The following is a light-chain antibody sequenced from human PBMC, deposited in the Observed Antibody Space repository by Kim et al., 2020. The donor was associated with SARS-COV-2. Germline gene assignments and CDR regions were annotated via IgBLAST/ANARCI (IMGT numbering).Light chain of an antibody. J-gene: IGKJ2*01. CDR1: QSISDK. CDR2: GAS. Sequence: EIVMTQSPATLSVSPGERATLSCRASQSISDKLAWYQQKPGQAPRLLIHGASTRATGIPARFSGSGSGTEFTLTISSLQSEDFAVYYCQHYNNWPFTFGQGTKLEIK. V-gene: IGKV3-15*01. CDR3: QHYNNWPFT.